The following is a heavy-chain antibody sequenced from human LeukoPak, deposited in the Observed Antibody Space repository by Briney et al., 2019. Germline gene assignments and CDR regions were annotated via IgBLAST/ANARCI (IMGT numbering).Heavy chain of an antibody. CDR3: TRTYYDSSGYFVDY. V-gene: IGHV3-73*01. Sequence: GGSLRLSCAASGFTFSGSAMHWVRQASGKGLEWVGRIRSKANSYATAYAESVKGRFTISRDDSKNTAYLQMNSLKTEDTAVYYCTRTYYDSSGYFVDYWGQGTLVTVSS. CDR1: GFTFSGSA. CDR2: IRSKANSYAT. J-gene: IGHJ4*02. D-gene: IGHD3-22*01.